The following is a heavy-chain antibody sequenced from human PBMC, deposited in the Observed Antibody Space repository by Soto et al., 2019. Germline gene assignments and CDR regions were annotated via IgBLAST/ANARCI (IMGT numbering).Heavy chain of an antibody. Sequence: QVQLVQSGGEVKKPGASVKVSCKTSGYSFTTYGISWVRQAPGQGLEWMGWISGYSGNTNYAQKFQGRVTMTTDTSTSTAYMELRRLRSDDTAVYYCAREGPAPYYYYGMDVWGQGSTVAVSS. CDR1: GYSFTTYG. CDR2: ISGYSGNT. V-gene: IGHV1-18*01. CDR3: AREGPAPYYYYGMDV. J-gene: IGHJ6*02.